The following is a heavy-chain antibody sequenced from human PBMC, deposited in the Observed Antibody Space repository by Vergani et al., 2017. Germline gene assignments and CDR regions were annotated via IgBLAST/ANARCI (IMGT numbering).Heavy chain of an antibody. D-gene: IGHD3-3*01. V-gene: IGHV3-23*01. CDR2: ISGSGGST. Sequence: EVQLLESGGGLVQPGGSLRLSCAASGFTFSSYAMSWVRQAPGKGLEWVSAISGSGGSTYYADSVKGRFTISRDHSKNTLYLQMNSLRAEDTAVYYCAKVGKGXFWSGYYTRYYYYYMDVWGKGTTVTVSS. CDR1: GFTFSSYA. J-gene: IGHJ6*03. CDR3: AKVGKGXFWSGYYTRYYYYYMDV.